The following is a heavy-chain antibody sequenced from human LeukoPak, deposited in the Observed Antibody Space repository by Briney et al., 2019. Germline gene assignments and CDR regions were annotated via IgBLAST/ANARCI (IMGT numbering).Heavy chain of an antibody. Sequence: GESLKISCKGSGYSFTTKWIAWVRQMPGKGLEWMGIIYPGDSDTTYSPSFQGQVTISADKSISTAYLQWSSLKASDTAMYYCARSRLRSFLEAFDIWGQGTMVTVSS. CDR2: IYPGDSDT. J-gene: IGHJ3*02. CDR1: GYSFTTKW. V-gene: IGHV5-51*01. D-gene: IGHD3-3*01. CDR3: ARSRLRSFLEAFDI.